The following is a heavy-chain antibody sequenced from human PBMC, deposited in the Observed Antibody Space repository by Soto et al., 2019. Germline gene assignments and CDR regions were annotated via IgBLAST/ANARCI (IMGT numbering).Heavy chain of an antibody. Sequence: EVQLVESGGGLVQPGGSLRLACAASGFTFSGYWMHWVRQAPGKGLVWVSRITSDGSDSTYADSVKGRFTVSRDNAKNTLYLQLDSLRAEDTAVYYCARTREGGYFDSWGHGALVTVSS. CDR3: ARTREGGYFDS. V-gene: IGHV3-74*03. CDR2: ITSDGSDS. J-gene: IGHJ4*01. CDR1: GFTFSGYW.